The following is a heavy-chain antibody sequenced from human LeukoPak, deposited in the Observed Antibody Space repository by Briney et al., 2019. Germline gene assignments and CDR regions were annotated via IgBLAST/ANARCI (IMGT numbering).Heavy chain of an antibody. J-gene: IGHJ6*02. CDR1: GFTFSTFW. D-gene: IGHD1-26*01. Sequence: GGSLRLSCAASGFTFSTFWMIWFRQAPGKGLEWVANINPGESNKQYVDSVKGRFTISRDNAKNSLYLQMNSLRAEDTAVYYCARPFGRGMDVWGPGTTVTVS. CDR3: ARPFGRGMDV. V-gene: IGHV3-7*01. CDR2: INPGESNK.